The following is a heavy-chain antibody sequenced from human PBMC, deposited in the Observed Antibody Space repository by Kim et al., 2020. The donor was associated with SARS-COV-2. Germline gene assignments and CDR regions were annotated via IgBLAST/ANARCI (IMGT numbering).Heavy chain of an antibody. CDR3: ARGLVGATTGLGY. CDR2: ISSTSSNI. Sequence: GGSLRLSCAASGFTFSSYSMNWVRQAPGKGLEWVSSISSTSSNIYYADSVKGRFTISRDNAKNSLYLQMNSLRAEDTAVYYCARGLVGATTGLGYWGQGTLVTVSS. J-gene: IGHJ4*02. CDR1: GFTFSSYS. D-gene: IGHD1-26*01. V-gene: IGHV3-21*01.